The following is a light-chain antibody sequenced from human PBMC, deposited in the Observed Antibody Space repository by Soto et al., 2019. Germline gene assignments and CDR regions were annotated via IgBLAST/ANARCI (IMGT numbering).Light chain of an antibody. J-gene: IGLJ1*01. V-gene: IGLV1-40*01. CDR3: QAYDSSLSVFYA. CDR1: SSNIGAGYA. CDR2: GTS. Sequence: QSVLTQPPSVSGATGQRVTISCTGSSSNIGAGYAVHWYQQLPGTAPKLLIYGTSNRPSGVPDRFSGSKSGTSASLAITGLQAEDEADYYCQAYDSSLSVFYAFGTGTKLTVL.